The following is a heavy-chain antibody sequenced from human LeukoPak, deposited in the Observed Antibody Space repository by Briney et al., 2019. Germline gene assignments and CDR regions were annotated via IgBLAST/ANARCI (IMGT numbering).Heavy chain of an antibody. J-gene: IGHJ4*02. CDR3: ARDSDGY. Sequence: GGSLRLSCAASGFTFSDYSMNWVRQAPGEGLEWVSSISSSCNYIYYADSLKGRFTISRDNAKNSLYLQMNSLRAEDTAVYYCARDSDGYWGQGTLVTVSS. D-gene: IGHD3-10*01. CDR2: ISSSCNYI. V-gene: IGHV3-21*01. CDR1: GFTFSDYS.